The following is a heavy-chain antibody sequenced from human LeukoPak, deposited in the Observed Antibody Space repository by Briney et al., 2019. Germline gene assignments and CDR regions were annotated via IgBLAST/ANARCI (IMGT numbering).Heavy chain of an antibody. D-gene: IGHD3-10*01. J-gene: IGHJ4*02. V-gene: IGHV3-30*04. CDR3: ARANMVRGVINY. Sequence: GGSLRLSCAASGFTFSSYAMHWVHQAPGKGLEWVAVISYDGSNKYYADSVKGRFTISRDNSKNTLYLQMNSLRAEDTAVYYCARANMVRGVINYWGQGTLVTVSS. CDR1: GFTFSSYA. CDR2: ISYDGSNK.